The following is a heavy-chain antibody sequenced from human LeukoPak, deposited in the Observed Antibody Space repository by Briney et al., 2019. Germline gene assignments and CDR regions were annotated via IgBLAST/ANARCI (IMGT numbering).Heavy chain of an antibody. CDR2: FYDSGST. CDR1: GGSISSSTYY. J-gene: IGHJ4*02. Sequence: SETLSLTCTVSGGSISSSTYYWDWIRQPPGKGLEWIGNFYDSGSTYYNPSLKSRVTISVDTSKNQFSLKLSSVTAADTAVYYCARQTGGDYGGGYFDYWGQGTLVTVSS. V-gene: IGHV4-39*01. D-gene: IGHD2-21*02. CDR3: ARQTGGDYGGGYFDY.